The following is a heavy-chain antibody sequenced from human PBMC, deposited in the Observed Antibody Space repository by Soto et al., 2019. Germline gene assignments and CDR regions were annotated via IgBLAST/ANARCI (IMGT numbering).Heavy chain of an antibody. V-gene: IGHV3-21*01. D-gene: IGHD3-10*01. CDR2: ISSSSSYI. CDR1: GFTFSSYS. CDR3: AKDRSLVRGPMPY. Sequence: PGGSLRLSCAASGFTFSSYSMNWVRQAPGKGLEWVSSISSSSSYIYYADSVKGRFTISRDNAKNALYLQMNSLRAEDTAVYYCAKDRSLVRGPMPYWGQGTLVTVSS. J-gene: IGHJ4*02.